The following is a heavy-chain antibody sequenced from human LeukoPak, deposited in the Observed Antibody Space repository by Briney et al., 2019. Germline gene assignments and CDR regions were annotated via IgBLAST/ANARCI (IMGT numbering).Heavy chain of an antibody. CDR2: IKQDGSEK. Sequence: GGSLRLSCAAPGFTFSLYWMNWVRRAPGKGLEWVANIKQDGSEKNYVDSVKGRFTISRDNSKNTLYLQMNSLRAEDTAVYYCARDVYYYYGYYYYGMDVWGQGTTVTVSS. V-gene: IGHV3-7*01. CDR1: GFTFSLYW. D-gene: IGHD3-10*01. CDR3: ARDVYYYYGYYYYGMDV. J-gene: IGHJ6*02.